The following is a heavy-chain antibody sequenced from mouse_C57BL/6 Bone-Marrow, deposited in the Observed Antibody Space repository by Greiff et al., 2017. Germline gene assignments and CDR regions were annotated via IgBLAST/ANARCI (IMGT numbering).Heavy chain of an antibody. J-gene: IGHJ4*01. CDR1: GYTFTDYE. D-gene: IGHD2-13*01. CDR3: TRGGEAGVI. Sequence: QVQLQQSGAELVRPGASVTLSCKASGYTFTDYEMHWVKQTPVHGLEWIGAIDPETGGTAYNQKFKGKAILTADKSSSTAYMELRSLASEDSAVYYCTRGGEAGVIWGQGTSVTVSS. CDR2: IDPETGGT. V-gene: IGHV1-15*01.